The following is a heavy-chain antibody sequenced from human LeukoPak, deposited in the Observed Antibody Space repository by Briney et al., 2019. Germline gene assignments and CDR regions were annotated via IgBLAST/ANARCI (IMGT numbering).Heavy chain of an antibody. CDR3: ARVIVVVPIGVYHYYAMDV. Sequence: PSETLSLTCTVSGGSISSYYWAWLRQHRERGLEWIGYIYYSGSTHYNPSLQSRVTISVDTSKNQFSLNLNSVTAADTAVYYCARVIVVVPIGVYHYYAMDVWGQGTTVTVSS. J-gene: IGHJ6*02. V-gene: IGHV4-59*06. CDR1: GGSISSYY. CDR2: IYYSGST. D-gene: IGHD2-2*01.